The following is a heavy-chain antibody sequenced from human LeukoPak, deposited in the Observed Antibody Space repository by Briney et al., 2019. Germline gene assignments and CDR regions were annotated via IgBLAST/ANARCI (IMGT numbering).Heavy chain of an antibody. V-gene: IGHV3-11*03. CDR3: ASATSDIVVVPAALAFDY. CDR2: ISSSSYT. CDR1: GFTFSDYY. Sequence: PGGSLRLSCAASGFTFSDYYMSWIRQAPGKGLEWVSYISSSSYTNYADSVKGRFTISRDNAKNSLYLQMNSLRAEDTAVYYCASATSDIVVVPAALAFDYWGQGTLVTVSS. J-gene: IGHJ4*02. D-gene: IGHD2-2*01.